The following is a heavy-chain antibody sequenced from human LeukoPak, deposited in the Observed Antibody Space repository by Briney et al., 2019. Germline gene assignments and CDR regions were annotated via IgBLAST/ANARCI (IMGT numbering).Heavy chain of an antibody. CDR1: GFTVSSNY. Sequence: GGSLRLSCAASGFTVSSNYMSWVRQAPGKGLEWVSVIYSGGSTYYADSVKGRFTISRDDSKNTLYLQMNSLRAEDTAVYYCARAAGGYGDYYFDYWGQGTLVTVSS. CDR3: ARAAGGYGDYYFDY. J-gene: IGHJ4*02. CDR2: IYSGGST. D-gene: IGHD4-17*01. V-gene: IGHV3-53*01.